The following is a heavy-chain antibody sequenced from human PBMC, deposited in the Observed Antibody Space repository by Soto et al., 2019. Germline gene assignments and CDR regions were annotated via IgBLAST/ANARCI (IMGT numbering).Heavy chain of an antibody. CDR3: AGTTSHQWYYMDV. CDR1: GDSVSTNTAA. J-gene: IGHJ6*03. Sequence: SQTLSLTCAISGDSVSTNTAAWNWIRLSPSRGLEWLARTYYRSRWYNDYAVSVRSRITVNPDTSKNQFSLQLTSVTPEDTAVYYCAGTTSHQWYYMDVWGKGTTVTVSS. D-gene: IGHD1-7*01. V-gene: IGHV6-1*01. CDR2: TYYRSRWYN.